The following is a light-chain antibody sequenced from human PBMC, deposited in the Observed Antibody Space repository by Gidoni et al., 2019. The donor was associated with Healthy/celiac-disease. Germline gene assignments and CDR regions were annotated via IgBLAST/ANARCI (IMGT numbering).Light chain of an antibody. CDR2: DVS. V-gene: IGLV2-14*01. CDR1: SRYVGGYNY. CDR3: SSYTSSSTLL. J-gene: IGLJ2*01. Sequence: QSALTQPASVSGSPGQSITISCTGTSRYVGGYNYVSWYQQHTGKAPKLMIYDVSNRPSGVSNRFSGSKSGNTASLTISGLQAEDEADYYCSSYTSSSTLLFGGGTKLTVL.